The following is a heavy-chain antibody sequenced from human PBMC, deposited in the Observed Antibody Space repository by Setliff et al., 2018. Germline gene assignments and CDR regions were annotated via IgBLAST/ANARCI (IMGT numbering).Heavy chain of an antibody. CDR1: GFTFSTYR. J-gene: IGHJ5*02. V-gene: IGHV3-21*04. CDR3: AKPSWNYVADWFDP. Sequence: PGWSLRLSCVVSGFTFSTYRMHWVRQAPGKGLEWVSSISRDSLHIYYADSVRGRFIISRDNSKNTLYLQMNSLRVGDTAVYYCAKPSWNYVADWFDPWGQGTLVTVSS. CDR2: ISRDSLHI. D-gene: IGHD1-7*01.